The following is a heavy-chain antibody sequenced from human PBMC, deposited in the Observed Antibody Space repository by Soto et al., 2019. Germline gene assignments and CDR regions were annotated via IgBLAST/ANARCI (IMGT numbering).Heavy chain of an antibody. CDR3: ARDYVGAYCSSTSCYSDYYYGMDV. CDR1: GFTFSSYS. J-gene: IGHJ6*02. V-gene: IGHV3-48*01. Sequence: EVRLVESGGGLVQPGGSLRLSCAASGFTFSSYSMNWVRQAPGKGLEWVSYISSSSSTIYYADSVKGRFTISRDNAKNSLYLQMNSLRAEDTAVYYCARDYVGAYCSSTSCYSDYYYGMDVWGQGTTVTVSS. D-gene: IGHD2-2*01. CDR2: ISSSSSTI.